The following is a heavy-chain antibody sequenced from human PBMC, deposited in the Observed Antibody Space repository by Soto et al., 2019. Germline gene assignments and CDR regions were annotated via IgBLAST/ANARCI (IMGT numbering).Heavy chain of an antibody. J-gene: IGHJ4*02. V-gene: IGHV1-69*06. Sequence: ASVKVFCKASGGTFSSYAISWVRQAPGQGLEWMGGIIPIFGTANYAQKFQGRVTITADKSTSTAYMELSSLRSEDAAVYYCARGRDGYNDWGQGTLVTVSS. CDR1: GGTFSSYA. CDR2: IIPIFGTA. D-gene: IGHD5-12*01. CDR3: ARGRDGYND.